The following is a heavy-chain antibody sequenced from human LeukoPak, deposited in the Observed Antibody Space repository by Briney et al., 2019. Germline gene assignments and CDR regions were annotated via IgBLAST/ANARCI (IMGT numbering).Heavy chain of an antibody. Sequence: SVKVSCKVSGYTLTELSMHWVRQAPGQGLEWMGGIIPIFGTANYAQKFQGRVTITADESTSTAYMELSSLRSEDTAVYYCARYPYDSSGYPAHYFDYWGQGTLVTVSS. CDR2: IIPIFGTA. CDR1: GYTLTELS. CDR3: ARYPYDSSGYPAHYFDY. D-gene: IGHD3-22*01. V-gene: IGHV1-69*13. J-gene: IGHJ4*02.